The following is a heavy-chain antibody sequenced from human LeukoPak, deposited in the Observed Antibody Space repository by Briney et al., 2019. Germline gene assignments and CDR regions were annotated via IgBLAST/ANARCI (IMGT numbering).Heavy chain of an antibody. J-gene: IGHJ6*04. D-gene: IGHD3-10*02. CDR3: AELGITMIGGV. CDR2: ISSSGSTI. Sequence: GGSLRLSCAASGFTFSSYEMNWVRQAPGKGLEWVSYISSSGSTIYYADSVKGRFTLSRDNAKNSLYLQMNSLRAEDRAVYYCAELGITMIGGVWGKGTTVTISS. V-gene: IGHV3-48*03. CDR1: GFTFSSYE.